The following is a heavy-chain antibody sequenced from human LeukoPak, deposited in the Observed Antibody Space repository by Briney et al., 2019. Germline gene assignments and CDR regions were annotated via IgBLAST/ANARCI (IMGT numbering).Heavy chain of an antibody. CDR1: GGSIDSSGSY. CDR3: ARLFSRGWPYYYGLGA. J-gene: IGHJ6*02. V-gene: IGHV4-39*01. D-gene: IGHD6-19*01. Sequence: SETLSLTCTVSGGSIDSSGSYWGWIRQPPGKGLEWIGCVYYGGDAYYNPSLKSRVTISADLSKNQFSLSLISVPAADTALYYCARLFSRGWPYYYGLGAWGQGTTVTVSS. CDR2: VYYGGDA.